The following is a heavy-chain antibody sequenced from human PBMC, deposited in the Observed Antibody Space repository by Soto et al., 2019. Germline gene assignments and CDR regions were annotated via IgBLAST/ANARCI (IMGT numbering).Heavy chain of an antibody. Sequence: EVQLVESGGGLVQPGGSLRLSCAASGFTFSSYSMNWVRQAPGKGLEWVSYISSTSSFIYNADSVKGRFTISRDNAKNSLYLQMNSLRDEDTAAYYCARARLQFDSWGQGTLVTVSS. D-gene: IGHD4-4*01. CDR1: GFTFSSYS. J-gene: IGHJ4*02. CDR2: ISSTSSFI. CDR3: ARARLQFDS. V-gene: IGHV3-48*02.